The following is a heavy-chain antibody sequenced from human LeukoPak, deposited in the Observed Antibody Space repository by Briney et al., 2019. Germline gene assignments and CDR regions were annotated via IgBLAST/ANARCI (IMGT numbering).Heavy chain of an antibody. CDR1: GCTFSSYG. Sequence: PGRALRLSCAASGCTFSSYGRHGVRQAPGKGVEGVAVICYDGSNKYYADSVKGRFTISRDNSKNTLYLQMNSLRAEDTAVYYCASGYDILTGYWLFDYWGQGTLVTVSS. J-gene: IGHJ4*02. V-gene: IGHV3-33*01. CDR3: ASGYDILTGYWLFDY. D-gene: IGHD3-9*01. CDR2: ICYDGSNK.